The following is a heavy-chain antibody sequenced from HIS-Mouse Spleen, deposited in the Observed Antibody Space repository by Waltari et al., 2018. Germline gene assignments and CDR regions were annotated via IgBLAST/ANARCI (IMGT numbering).Heavy chain of an antibody. Sequence: QLQLQESGPGLVKPSETLSLTCTVSGGSISSSSYYWGWIRQPPGKGLEWIGSIYYSGSTYYNPSLTGRVTISVDTSKNQFYLKLRSVTAADTAVYYCAREIPYSSSWYDWYFDLWGRGTLVTVSS. D-gene: IGHD6-13*01. J-gene: IGHJ2*01. CDR2: IYYSGST. CDR3: AREIPYSSSWYDWYFDL. V-gene: IGHV4-39*07. CDR1: GGSISSSSYY.